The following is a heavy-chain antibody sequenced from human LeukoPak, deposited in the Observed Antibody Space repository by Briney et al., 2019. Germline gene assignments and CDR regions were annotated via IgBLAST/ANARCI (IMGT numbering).Heavy chain of an antibody. J-gene: IGHJ4*02. CDR2: INHSGST. D-gene: IGHD6-13*01. V-gene: IGHV4-34*01. CDR3: ARAPHSSSWYGGSYDY. Sequence: SETLSLTCAVYGGSFSGYYWSWIRQPPGKGLEWIGEINHSGSTNYNPSLKSRVTISVDTSKNQFSLKLSSVTAADTAVYYCARAPHSSSWYGGSYDYWGQGTLVTVSS. CDR1: GGSFSGYY.